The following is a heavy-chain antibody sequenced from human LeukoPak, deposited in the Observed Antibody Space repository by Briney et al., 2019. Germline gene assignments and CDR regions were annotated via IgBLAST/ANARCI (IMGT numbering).Heavy chain of an antibody. CDR3: ARSSLAAAGFDY. Sequence: ASVKVSCKASGYTFTSYYMHWVRQAPGQGLEWMGIINPSGGSTSYAQKFQGRVTMTRDTSTSTAYMELSSLRSEDTAVYYCARSSLAAAGFDYWGQGTLVTVSS. D-gene: IGHD6-13*01. V-gene: IGHV1-46*01. CDR2: INPSGGST. J-gene: IGHJ4*02. CDR1: GYTFTSYY.